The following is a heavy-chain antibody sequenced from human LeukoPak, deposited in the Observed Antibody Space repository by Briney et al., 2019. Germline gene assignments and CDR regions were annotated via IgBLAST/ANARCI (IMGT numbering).Heavy chain of an antibody. Sequence: SETLSLTCTVSGCAIRSHYWNWIRQPAGKGLEWIGRIYSSGYTNDNPFLKSRITMSVDMSKNQFSLRLNSVTAADTAVYYCARGEHSVDSWGQGMLVTVSS. CDR2: IYSSGYT. J-gene: IGHJ4*02. CDR3: ARGEHSVDS. V-gene: IGHV4-4*07. CDR1: GCAIRSHY. D-gene: IGHD1/OR15-1a*01.